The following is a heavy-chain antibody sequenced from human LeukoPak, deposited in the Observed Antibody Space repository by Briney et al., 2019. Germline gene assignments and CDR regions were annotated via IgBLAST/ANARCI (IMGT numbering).Heavy chain of an antibody. CDR1: GFTFGDYA. CDR3: TRGLGGIVVAGTGWFDP. CDR2: IRSKAYGGTT. Sequence: GGSLRLSCTASGFTFGDYAMSWVRQAPGKGLEWVGFIRSKAYGGTTEYVASVKGRFSISRDDSKSIAYLQMNNLKTEDTAVYFCTRGLGGIVVAGTGWFDPWGQGTLVTVSS. D-gene: IGHD6-19*01. V-gene: IGHV3-49*04. J-gene: IGHJ5*02.